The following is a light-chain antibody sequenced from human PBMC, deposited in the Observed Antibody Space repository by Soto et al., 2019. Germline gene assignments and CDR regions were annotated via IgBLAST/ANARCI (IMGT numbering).Light chain of an antibody. CDR3: QQYSTYLT. J-gene: IGKJ1*01. CDR2: DAS. Sequence: DLQMTQSPSTVSASVGDTVSIKCRASQSVNNWLAWYQLQPGKAPKLLIYDASTLASGVPSRFSGSGSGTEFTLTIRRLQPDDFANYFCQQYSTYLTFGQGTKVEI. CDR1: QSVNNW. V-gene: IGKV1-5*01.